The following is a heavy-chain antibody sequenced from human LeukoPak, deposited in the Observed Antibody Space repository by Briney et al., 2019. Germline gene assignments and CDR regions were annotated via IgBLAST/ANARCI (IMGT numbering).Heavy chain of an antibody. CDR1: GGSISSYY. V-gene: IGHV4-59*08. CDR3: ARTSLYYDILTGYYDWDYYGMEV. D-gene: IGHD3-9*01. CDR2: IYYSGST. Sequence: SETLSLTCTVSGGSISSYYWSWIRQPPGKGLEWIGYIYYSGSTNYNPSLKSRVTISVDTSKNQFSLKLSSVTAADAAVYYCARTSLYYDILTGYYDWDYYGMEVWGQGNTVTVSS. J-gene: IGHJ6*02.